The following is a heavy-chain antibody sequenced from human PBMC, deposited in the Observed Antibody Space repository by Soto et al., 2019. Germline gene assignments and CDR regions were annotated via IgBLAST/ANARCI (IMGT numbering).Heavy chain of an antibody. J-gene: IGHJ6*02. Sequence: GGSLRLSCAASGFTFSSYGMHWVRQAPGKGLEGVAVISYDGSNKYYADSVKGRFTISIDNSKNTLYLQMNSLRAEDTAVYYCARDIVVVPAALRYYHYFRLDVWGQGTTVTVCS. V-gene: IGHV3-30*03. D-gene: IGHD2-2*01. CDR3: ARDIVVVPAALRYYHYFRLDV. CDR2: ISYDGSNK. CDR1: GFTFSSYG.